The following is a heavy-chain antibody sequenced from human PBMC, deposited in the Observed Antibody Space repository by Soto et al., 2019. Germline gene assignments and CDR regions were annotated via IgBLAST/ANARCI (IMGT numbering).Heavy chain of an antibody. CDR2: ISGPSIYI. CDR1: GFTFSGYS. Sequence: EVQLVESGGGLVKPGGSLRLSCVASGFTFSGYSINWVRQAPGKGLEWVSYISGPSIYIYYADSVKGRFTISRDNAKSAVYLQMNSLRAEDTAVYACASGFRNGFNVWGQGTTVSVSS. D-gene: IGHD2-8*01. CDR3: ASGFRNGFNV. J-gene: IGHJ6*02. V-gene: IGHV3-21*01.